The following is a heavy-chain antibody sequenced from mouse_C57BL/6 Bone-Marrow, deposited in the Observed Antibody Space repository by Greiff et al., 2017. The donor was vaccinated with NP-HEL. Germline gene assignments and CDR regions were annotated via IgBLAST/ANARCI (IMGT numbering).Heavy chain of an antibody. CDR2: IDPENGDT. Sequence: EVQLQQSGAELVRPGASVKLSCTASGFNIKDDYMHWVKQRPEQGLEWIGWIDPENGDTEYGSKFQGKATITADTSSNTAYLQLSSLTSEDTAVYYCTTWYYAMDYWGQGTSVTVSS. V-gene: IGHV14-4*01. CDR1: GFNIKDDY. J-gene: IGHJ4*01. CDR3: TTWYYAMDY.